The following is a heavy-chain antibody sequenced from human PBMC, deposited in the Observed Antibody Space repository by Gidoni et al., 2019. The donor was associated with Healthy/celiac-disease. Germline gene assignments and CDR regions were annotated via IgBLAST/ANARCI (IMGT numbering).Heavy chain of an antibody. D-gene: IGHD6-19*01. CDR1: GFSLSNARMG. CDR3: ARSIAVAGTDGPTYGMDV. Sequence: QVTLKESGPVLVKPTETLTLTCTVSGFSLSNARMGVSWIRQPPGKALEWLAHIFSNDEKSYSTSLKSRLTISKDTSKSQVVLTMTNMDPVDTATYYCARSIAVAGTDGPTYGMDVWGQGTTVTVSS. CDR2: IFSNDEK. J-gene: IGHJ6*02. V-gene: IGHV2-26*01.